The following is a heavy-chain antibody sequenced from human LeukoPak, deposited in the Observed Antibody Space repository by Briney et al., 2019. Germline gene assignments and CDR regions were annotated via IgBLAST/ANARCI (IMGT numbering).Heavy chain of an antibody. CDR1: GYTFTSYY. Sequence: GASVKVSCKASGYTFTSYYMHWVRQAPGQGLEWMGIINPSGGSTSYAQKFQGRVTMTRDTSTSTVYMELSSLRSEDTAVCYCARDGADIVVVTAILDYWGQGTLVTVSS. J-gene: IGHJ4*02. CDR3: ARDGADIVVVTAILDY. V-gene: IGHV1-46*01. CDR2: INPSGGST. D-gene: IGHD2-21*02.